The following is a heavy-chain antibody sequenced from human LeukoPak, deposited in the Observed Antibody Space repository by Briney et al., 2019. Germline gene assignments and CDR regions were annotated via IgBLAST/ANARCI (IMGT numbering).Heavy chain of an antibody. J-gene: IGHJ4*02. CDR1: GFTFSSYS. D-gene: IGHD4-17*01. CDR3: ARSGGAVTPPC. Sequence: GGSLRLSCAASGFTFSSYSMNWVRQAPGKGLEWVSSISSSSSYIYYADSVKGRFTISRDNAKNSLYLQMNGLRAEDTAVYYCARSGGAVTPPCWGQGTLVTVSS. V-gene: IGHV3-21*01. CDR2: ISSSSSYI.